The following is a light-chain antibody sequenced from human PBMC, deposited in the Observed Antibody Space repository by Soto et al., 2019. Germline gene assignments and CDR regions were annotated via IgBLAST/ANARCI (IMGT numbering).Light chain of an antibody. J-gene: IGLJ1*01. CDR2: EVS. Sequence: QSALTQPASVSGSPGQSITISCTGSSSDVGGYNYVSWYQQHPGKAPKLIISEVSNRPSGVSNRFSGSKSGNTASLTVFGLQAEDEADYYCSSYSSSSTPFYVFGTGTKLTVL. CDR1: SSDVGGYNY. CDR3: SSYSSSSTPFYV. V-gene: IGLV2-14*01.